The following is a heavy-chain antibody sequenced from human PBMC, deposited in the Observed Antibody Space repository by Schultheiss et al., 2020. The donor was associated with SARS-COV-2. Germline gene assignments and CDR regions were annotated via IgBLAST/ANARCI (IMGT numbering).Heavy chain of an antibody. CDR1: GFTFSSYG. CDR2: ISSDGSNR. V-gene: IGHV3-30*03. Sequence: GGSLRLSCAASGFTFSSYGMHWVRQAPGKGLEWVAVISSDGSNRYYADSVKGRFTISRDNSKNTLYLQMNSLRAEDTAVYYCACSVRRYYGMDVWGQGTTVTVSS. J-gene: IGHJ6*02. CDR3: ACSVRRYYGMDV. D-gene: IGHD2-15*01.